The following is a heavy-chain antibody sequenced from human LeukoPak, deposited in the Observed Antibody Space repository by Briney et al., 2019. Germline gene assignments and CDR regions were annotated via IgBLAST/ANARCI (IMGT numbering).Heavy chain of an antibody. J-gene: IGHJ6*03. D-gene: IGHD6-13*01. V-gene: IGHV4-59*01. Sequence: SETLSLTCTVSGGSIRSYYWSWLRQPPGKGLEWIGYIYYSGSTNYNPSLKSRVTISVDTSKNQFSLKLSSVTAADTAVYYCASMSSSWSRTSGSYYYYMDVWGKGTTVTVSS. CDR3: ASMSSSWSRTSGSYYYYMDV. CDR2: IYYSGST. CDR1: GGSIRSYY.